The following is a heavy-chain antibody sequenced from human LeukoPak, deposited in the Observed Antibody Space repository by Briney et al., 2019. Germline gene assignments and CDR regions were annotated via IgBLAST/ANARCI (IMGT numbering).Heavy chain of an antibody. CDR3: AKARYSNYDTYYFDY. D-gene: IGHD4-11*01. V-gene: IGHV3-30*18. CDR1: GFTFSSYG. Sequence: PGGSLRLSCAASGFTFSSYGMHWVRQAPGKGLEWVAVISYDGSNKYYADSVKGRFTISRDNSKNTLYLQMNSLRAEDTAVYYCAKARYSNYDTYYFDYWGQGTLVTVSS. CDR2: ISYDGSNK. J-gene: IGHJ4*02.